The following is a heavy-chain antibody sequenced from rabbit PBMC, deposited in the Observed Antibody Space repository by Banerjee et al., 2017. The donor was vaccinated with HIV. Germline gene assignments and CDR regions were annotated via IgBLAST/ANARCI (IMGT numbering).Heavy chain of an antibody. V-gene: IGHV1S40*01. CDR1: GFTISSNA. J-gene: IGHJ3*01. Sequence: QSLEESGGDLVKPGASLTLTCTASGFTISSNAMCWVRQAPGKGLEWIACVRSGSSGGTYYANWAKGRFTITRSTSLNTVTLQMTSLTAADTATYFCARDRGYNVYPRFDMWGPGTLVTVS. CDR2: VRSGSSGGT. D-gene: IGHD7-1*01. CDR3: ARDRGYNVYPRFDM.